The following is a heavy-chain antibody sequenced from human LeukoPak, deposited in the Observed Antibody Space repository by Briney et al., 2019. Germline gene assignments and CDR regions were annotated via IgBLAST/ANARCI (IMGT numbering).Heavy chain of an antibody. J-gene: IGHJ4*02. V-gene: IGHV1-46*01. D-gene: IGHD3-22*01. CDR3: ARDDWYYDSSGYLGGY. CDR2: INPSGGST. CDR1: GYTFTSYY. Sequence: ASVKVSCKASGYTFTSYYMHWVRQAPGQGLEWMGIINPSGGSTSYAQKFQGRVTMTRDTSTSTVHMELSSLRSEDTAVYYCARDDWYYDSSGYLGGYWGQGTLVTVSS.